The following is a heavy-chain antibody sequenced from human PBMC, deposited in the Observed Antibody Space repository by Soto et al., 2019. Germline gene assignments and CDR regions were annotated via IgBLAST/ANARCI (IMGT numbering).Heavy chain of an antibody. CDR3: ARDPPPPDY. Sequence: QVQLVQSGAEVKKPGASVKVSCKASGYTFASYAISWMRQAPGQGLEWMGWISAYNGNTNYAQKPPGRVTMTTDTSTRTAYMELRSLTSDDTAVYYCARDPPPPDYWGQGTLVTVSS. J-gene: IGHJ4*02. CDR2: ISAYNGNT. V-gene: IGHV1-18*01. CDR1: GYTFASYA.